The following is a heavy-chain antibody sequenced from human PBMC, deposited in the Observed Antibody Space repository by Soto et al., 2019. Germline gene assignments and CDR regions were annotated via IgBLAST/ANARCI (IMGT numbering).Heavy chain of an antibody. CDR2: ISGSGGST. Sequence: PGGSLRLSCAASAFTFSNYAMNWVRQAPGRGLEWVSAISGSGGSTLYADSVKGRFTISRDHSKNTLYLQMSSLRVEDTAIYYCARENQFDIWGQGTMVTVS. CDR1: AFTFSNYA. J-gene: IGHJ3*02. CDR3: ARENQFDI. V-gene: IGHV3-23*01. D-gene: IGHD2-2*01.